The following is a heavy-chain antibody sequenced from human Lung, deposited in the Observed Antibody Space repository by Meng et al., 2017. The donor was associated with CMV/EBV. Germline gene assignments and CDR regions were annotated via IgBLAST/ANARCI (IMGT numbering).Heavy chain of an antibody. V-gene: IGHV3-11*01. CDR2: ISSSSRSL. J-gene: IGHJ4*02. CDR1: GLTFTDHY. Sequence: GGSLRLSCAASGLTFTDHYMTWIRQTPAKTLEWVSYISSSSRSLYYADSVKGRFTISRDNSKNSVYLQMNSLRADDTAVYFCATRNGFIWGQGTPVTVSS. D-gene: IGHD3-3*01. CDR3: ATRNGFI.